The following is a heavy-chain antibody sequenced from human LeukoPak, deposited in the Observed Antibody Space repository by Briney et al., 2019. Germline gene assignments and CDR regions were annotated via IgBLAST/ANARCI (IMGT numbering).Heavy chain of an antibody. CDR1: GGSISSSSYY. CDR2: IYYSGST. CDR3: ARHVYRYYHRSDFDY. J-gene: IGHJ4*02. V-gene: IGHV4-39*01. D-gene: IGHD1-26*01. Sequence: SETLSLTCTVSGGSISSSSYYWGWIRQPPGKGLEWIGSIYYSGSTYYNPSLKSRVIISVDTSKNQFSLKLSSVTAADTAVYYCARHVYRYYHRSDFDYWGQGTLVTVSS.